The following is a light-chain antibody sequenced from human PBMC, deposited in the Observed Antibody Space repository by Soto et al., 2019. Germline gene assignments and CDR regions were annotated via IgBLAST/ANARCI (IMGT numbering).Light chain of an antibody. CDR3: QQYNSSPWA. J-gene: IGKJ1*01. Sequence: DIQMTQSPSTLSASVGDRVTITCRASQSISSWLAWYQQKPGKAPKLLIYKASSLESGVPSRSSGSGSGTEFPLSISSLQPDAFATDYCQQYNSSPWAFGQGTKVEIK. CDR1: QSISSW. CDR2: KAS. V-gene: IGKV1-5*03.